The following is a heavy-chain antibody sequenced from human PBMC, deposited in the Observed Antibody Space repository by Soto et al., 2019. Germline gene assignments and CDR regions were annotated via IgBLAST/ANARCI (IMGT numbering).Heavy chain of an antibody. Sequence: SGGSLRLSCAASGFTFSNAWMSWVRQAPGKGLEWVGRIKSKTDGGTTDYAAPVKGRFTISRDDSKNTLYLQMNSLKTEDTAVYYCTTGVGATQPRYYGMDVWGQGTTVTVSS. D-gene: IGHD1-26*01. V-gene: IGHV3-15*01. J-gene: IGHJ6*02. CDR3: TTGVGATQPRYYGMDV. CDR2: IKSKTDGGTT. CDR1: GFTFSNAW.